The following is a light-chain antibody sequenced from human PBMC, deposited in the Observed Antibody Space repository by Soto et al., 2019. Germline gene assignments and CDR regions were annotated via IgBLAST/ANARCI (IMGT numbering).Light chain of an antibody. Sequence: SVRTPPPSASGSSGQSFTIACTGTISDVGVYNHVSWYQQHPGKAPKLMIYEGSKRPSGVSNRFSGSKSGNTASLTISGLQAEDEADYYRCSYAGSSTYVFGTGTKVTVL. V-gene: IGLV2-23*01. CDR3: CSYAGSSTYV. CDR1: ISDVGVYNH. J-gene: IGLJ1*01. CDR2: EGS.